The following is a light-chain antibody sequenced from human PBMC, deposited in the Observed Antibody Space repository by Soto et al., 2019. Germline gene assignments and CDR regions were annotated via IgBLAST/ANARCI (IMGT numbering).Light chain of an antibody. CDR2: GNS. CDR3: QSYDSSLSCL. V-gene: IGLV1-40*01. CDR1: SSNIGAGYD. Sequence: QPVLTQPPSVSGAPGQRVTISCTGSSSNIGAGYDVHWYQQLPGTAPKLLIYGNSNRPSGVPDRFSGSKSGTSASLAITGLKAEDEADYYCQSYDSSLSCLFGGGNKLTVL. J-gene: IGLJ2*01.